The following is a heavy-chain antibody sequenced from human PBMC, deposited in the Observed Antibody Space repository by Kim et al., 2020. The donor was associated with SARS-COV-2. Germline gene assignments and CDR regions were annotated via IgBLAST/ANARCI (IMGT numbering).Heavy chain of an antibody. D-gene: IGHD6-6*01. CDR2: IYPGDSDT. CDR1: GYSFTSYW. V-gene: IGHV5-51*01. J-gene: IGHJ6*03. Sequence: GESLKISCKGSGYSFTSYWIGWVRQMPGKGLEWMGIIYPGDSDTRYSPSFQGQVTISADKSISTAYLQWSSLKASDTAMYYCARHVIKAARPAYYYYYYMDVWGKGTTVTVSS. CDR3: ARHVIKAARPAYYYYYYMDV.